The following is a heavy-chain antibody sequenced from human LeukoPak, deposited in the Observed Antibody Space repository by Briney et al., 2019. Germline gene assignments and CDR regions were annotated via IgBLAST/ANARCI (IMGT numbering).Heavy chain of an antibody. CDR3: AREASGWFGGFGY. CDR1: GGSISSYY. J-gene: IGHJ4*02. CDR2: IFTSGNT. Sequence: PSETLSLTCTVSGGSISSYYWSWIRQPAGKGLEWIGRIFTSGNTNYNPSLKSRVTISVDKSKNQFSLKLTSVTAADTAVHYCAREASGWFGGFGYWGQGTLVAVSS. V-gene: IGHV4-4*07. D-gene: IGHD6-19*01.